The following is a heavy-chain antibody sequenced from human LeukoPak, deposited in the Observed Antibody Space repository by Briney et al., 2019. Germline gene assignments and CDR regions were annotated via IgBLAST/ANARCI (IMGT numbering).Heavy chain of an antibody. Sequence: SETLSLTCTVSGYSISSGYYWGWIRQPPGKGLEYIGSINHSGSTNYNPSLKSRVTISVDTSKNQFSLKLSSVTAADTAVYYCARTSLGGGFDYWGQGTLVTVSS. CDR2: INHSGST. CDR3: ARTSLGGGFDY. D-gene: IGHD2-15*01. CDR1: GYSISSGYY. V-gene: IGHV4-38-2*02. J-gene: IGHJ4*02.